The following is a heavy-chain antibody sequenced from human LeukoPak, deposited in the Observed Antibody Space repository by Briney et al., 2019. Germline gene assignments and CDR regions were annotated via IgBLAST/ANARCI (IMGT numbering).Heavy chain of an antibody. Sequence: PGGSLRLSCAASGFTFSNHYIDWVRQPPGKGLEWVARTRNKVNSYTTAYAASVTGRFTVSRDDSSNSVYLQMNSLKIEDTAVYYCARSMYGEGRRIIDFDYWGQGSLLTVSS. CDR2: TRNKVNSYTT. CDR3: ARSMYGEGRRIIDFDY. J-gene: IGHJ4*02. CDR1: GFTFSNHY. D-gene: IGHD4/OR15-4a*01. V-gene: IGHV3-72*01.